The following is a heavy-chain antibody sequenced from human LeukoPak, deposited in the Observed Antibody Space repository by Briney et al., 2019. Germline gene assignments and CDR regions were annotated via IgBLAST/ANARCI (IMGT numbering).Heavy chain of an antibody. CDR3: ARDAFWGAFDI. J-gene: IGHJ3*02. D-gene: IGHD3-16*01. V-gene: IGHV3-21*01. CDR1: GFTFSSYS. Sequence: GGSLRLSCAASGFTFSSYSTNWVRQAPGKGLEWVSSISSSSSYIYYADSVKGRFTISRDNAKNSLYLQMNSLRAEDTAVYYCARDAFWGAFDIWGQGTMVTVSS. CDR2: ISSSSSYI.